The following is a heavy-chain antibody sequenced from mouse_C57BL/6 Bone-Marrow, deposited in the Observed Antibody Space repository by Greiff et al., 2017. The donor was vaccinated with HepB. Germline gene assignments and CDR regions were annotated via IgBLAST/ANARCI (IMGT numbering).Heavy chain of an antibody. CDR1: GYTFTDYY. J-gene: IGHJ4*01. Sequence: QVQLQQSGAELVRPGASVKLSCKASGYTFTDYYINWVKQRPGQGLEWIARIYPGSGNTYYNEKFKGKATLTVDTSSSTAYMELHSLTSEDSAVYFCARRTDAMDYWGQGTSVTVSS. CDR3: ARRTDAMDY. CDR2: IYPGSGNT. V-gene: IGHV1-76*01.